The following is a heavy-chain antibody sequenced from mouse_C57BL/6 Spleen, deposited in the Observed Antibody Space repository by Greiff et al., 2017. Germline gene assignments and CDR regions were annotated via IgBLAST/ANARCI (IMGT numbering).Heavy chain of an antibody. CDR3: ARGDGYYRFDV. Sequence: VQLVESGAELARPGASVKMSCKASGYTFTSYTMHWVKQRPGQGLEWIGYINPSSGYTKYNQKFKDKATLTADKSSSTAYMQLSSLTSEDSAVYYCARGDGYYRFDVWGTGTTVTVSS. CDR1: GYTFTSYT. V-gene: IGHV1-4*01. J-gene: IGHJ1*03. D-gene: IGHD2-3*01. CDR2: INPSSGYT.